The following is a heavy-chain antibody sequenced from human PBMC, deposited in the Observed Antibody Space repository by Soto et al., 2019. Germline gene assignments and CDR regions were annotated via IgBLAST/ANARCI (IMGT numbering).Heavy chain of an antibody. V-gene: IGHV3-33*01. CDR2: IWYDGSNK. CDR3: ARDKYSGSYGVDY. CDR1: GFTFSSYG. Sequence: GVSLRLSCAASGFTFSSYGMHWVRQAPGKGLEWVAVIWYDGSNKYYADSVKGRFTISRDNSKNTLYLQMNSLRAEDTAVYYCARDKYSGSYGVDYWGQGTLVTVSS. D-gene: IGHD1-26*01. J-gene: IGHJ4*02.